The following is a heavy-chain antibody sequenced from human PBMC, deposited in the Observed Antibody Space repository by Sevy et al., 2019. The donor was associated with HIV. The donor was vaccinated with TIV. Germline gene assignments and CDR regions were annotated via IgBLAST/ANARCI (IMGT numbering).Heavy chain of an antibody. J-gene: IGHJ3*01. CDR2: INYSGST. Sequence: SETLSLTCTVSGGFVVYYWSWIRQPPGKGLEWIGYINYSGSTNYNPSLKSRVTISVDTSKNKFSLHLSSVTAADTAVYYCARVGAWYYGSTGNAFDYWGQGTMVTVSS. CDR3: ARVGAWYYGSTGNAFDY. D-gene: IGHD3-10*01. CDR1: GGFVVYY. V-gene: IGHV4-59*02.